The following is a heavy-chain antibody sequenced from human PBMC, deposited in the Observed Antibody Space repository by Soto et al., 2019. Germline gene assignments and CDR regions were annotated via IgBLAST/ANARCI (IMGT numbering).Heavy chain of an antibody. V-gene: IGHV3-21*01. D-gene: IGHD1-26*01. CDR3: ARDGSYYGASTPLDY. CDR1: GFTFTTSG. J-gene: IGHJ4*02. CDR2: ISSSSSYI. Sequence: PGGSLRISCEASGFTFTTSGTHWVRQAPGKGLEWVSSISSSSSYIYYADSVKGRFTISRDNAKNSLYLQMNSLRAEDTAVYYCARDGSYYGASTPLDYWGQGTLVTVSS.